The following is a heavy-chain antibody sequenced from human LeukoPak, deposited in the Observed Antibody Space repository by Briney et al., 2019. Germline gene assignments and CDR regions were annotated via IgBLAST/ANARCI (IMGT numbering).Heavy chain of an antibody. CDR1: GFTFSSYA. Sequence: SGGSLRLSCAASGFTFSSYAMSWVRQAPGKGLEWVAVISYDGSNKYYADSVKGRFTISRDNSKNTLYLQMNSLRAEDTAVYYCARSDTAHDDAFDIWGQGTMVTVSS. J-gene: IGHJ3*02. V-gene: IGHV3-30-3*01. D-gene: IGHD5-18*01. CDR3: ARSDTAHDDAFDI. CDR2: ISYDGSNK.